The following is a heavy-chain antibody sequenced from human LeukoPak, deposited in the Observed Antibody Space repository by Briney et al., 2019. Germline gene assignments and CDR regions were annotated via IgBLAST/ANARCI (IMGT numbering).Heavy chain of an antibody. CDR3: ARGDHSSSWYPYYNWFDP. J-gene: IGHJ5*02. V-gene: IGHV1-8*01. CDR1: GYTFTSYD. D-gene: IGHD6-13*01. CDR2: MNPNSGNT. Sequence: ASVKVFCKASGYTFTSYDINWVRQATGQGLEWMGWMNPNSGNTGYAQKFQGRVTMTRNTSISTAYMELSSLRSEDTAVYYCARGDHSSSWYPYYNWFDPWGQGTLVTVSS.